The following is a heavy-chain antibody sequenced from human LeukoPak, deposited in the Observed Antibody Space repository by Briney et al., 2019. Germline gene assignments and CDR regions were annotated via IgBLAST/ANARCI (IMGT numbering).Heavy chain of an antibody. CDR1: GYSISSGYY. Sequence: ETLSLTCAVSGYSISSGYYWGWIRQPPGKGLEWIGNMYHSGSTYYNPSLKSRVTTAVDTSKNQFSLKLSSVTAADTAVYYCARQTSKGWGIRYWGQGTLVTVSS. CDR3: ARQTSKGWGIRY. CDR2: MYHSGST. V-gene: IGHV4-38-2*01. J-gene: IGHJ4*02. D-gene: IGHD3-16*01.